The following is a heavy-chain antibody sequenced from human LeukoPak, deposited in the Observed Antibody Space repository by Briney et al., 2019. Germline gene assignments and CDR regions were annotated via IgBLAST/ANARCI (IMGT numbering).Heavy chain of an antibody. CDR2: IYSGGST. CDR1: GFTVSSNY. D-gene: IGHD5-18*01. J-gene: IGHJ4*02. CDR3: ARDVYSYGQYYFDY. Sequence: PGGSLRLSCAASGFTVSSNYMSWVRQAPGKGLEWVSVIYSGGSTYYADSVKGRFTISRDNSKNTLYLQMNSLRAEDTAVYYCARDVYSYGQYYFDYWGQGTLVTVSS. V-gene: IGHV3-53*01.